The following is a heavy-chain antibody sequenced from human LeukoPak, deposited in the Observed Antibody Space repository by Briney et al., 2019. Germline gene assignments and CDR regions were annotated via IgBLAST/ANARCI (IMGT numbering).Heavy chain of an antibody. CDR1: GGSISSYY. CDR2: IYYSGST. V-gene: IGHV4-59*01. J-gene: IGHJ4*02. Sequence: SETLSLTCTVSGGSISSYYWSWIRQPPGKGLEWIGYIYYSGSTNYNPSLKSRVTISVDTSKNRFSLKLSSVTAADTAVYYCAREAYCGGDCYSGFDYWGQGTLVTVSS. D-gene: IGHD2-21*02. CDR3: AREAYCGGDCYSGFDY.